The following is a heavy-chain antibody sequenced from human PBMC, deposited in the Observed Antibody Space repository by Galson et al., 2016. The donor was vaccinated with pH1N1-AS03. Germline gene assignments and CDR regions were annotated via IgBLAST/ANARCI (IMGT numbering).Heavy chain of an antibody. CDR2: ISVTGGST. CDR3: AKDRSSWPPGWGSVDS. V-gene: IGHV3-23*01. J-gene: IGHJ4*02. CDR1: GFTFSSYG. D-gene: IGHD6-13*01. Sequence: SLRLSCATSGFTFSSYGMTWVRQAPGKGLEWVSSISVTGGSTYYADSVKGRFTISRDHSKNTLYLQMSSLRAEDTAVYYCAKDRSSWPPGWGSVDSWGQGTLVTVPP.